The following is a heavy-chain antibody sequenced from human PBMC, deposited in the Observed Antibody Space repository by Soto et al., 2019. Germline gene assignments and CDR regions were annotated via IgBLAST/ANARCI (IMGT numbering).Heavy chain of an antibody. CDR2: LNSDGSST. CDR1: GFTFSSYW. CDR3: ARGGTRFLEWLPDISSYYYGMDV. J-gene: IGHJ6*02. D-gene: IGHD3-3*01. V-gene: IGHV3-74*01. Sequence: GGPLRLSCAASGFTFSSYWMHWVRQAPGQGLVWVSRLNSDGSSTSYADSVKGRFTISRDNAKNTLYLQMNSLRAEDTAVYYCARGGTRFLEWLPDISSYYYGMDVWGQGTTVTVSS.